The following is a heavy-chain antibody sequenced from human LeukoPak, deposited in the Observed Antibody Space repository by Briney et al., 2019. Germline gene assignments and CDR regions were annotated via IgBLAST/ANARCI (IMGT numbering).Heavy chain of an antibody. V-gene: IGHV1-8*02. CDR2: MNPNSDNT. J-gene: IGHJ4*02. Sequence: ASVRVSCKASGYTFTSYGINWVRQATGQGLEWMGWMNPNSDNTGYAQKFQGRVTMTKDTSISTAYMELSSLRSEDTAVYYCAKRGHSYGDFDYWGQGTLVTVSS. CDR3: AKRGHSYGDFDY. D-gene: IGHD5-18*01. CDR1: GYTFTSYG.